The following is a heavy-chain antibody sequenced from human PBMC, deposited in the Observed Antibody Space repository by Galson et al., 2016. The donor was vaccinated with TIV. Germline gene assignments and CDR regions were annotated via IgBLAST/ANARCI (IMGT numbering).Heavy chain of an antibody. CDR2: ISGSGGRT. CDR3: AKTMVRGVIISTYYYGLDV. D-gene: IGHD3-10*01. Sequence: SLRLSCAASGFTFSSYAMSWVRQAPGKGLEWVSAISGSGGRTYHADSVKGRFTISRDNSKNTLYLQMNSLRAEDTAVDYCAKTMVRGVIISTYYYGLDVWGQGTTVTLSS. CDR1: GFTFSSYA. V-gene: IGHV3-23*01. J-gene: IGHJ6*02.